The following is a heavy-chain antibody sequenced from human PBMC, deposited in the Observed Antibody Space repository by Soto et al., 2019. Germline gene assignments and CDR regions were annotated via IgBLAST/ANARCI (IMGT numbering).Heavy chain of an antibody. V-gene: IGHV3-11*01. Sequence: PGGSLRLSCAASGFTFSDYYMSWIRQAPGKGLEWVSYISSSGDIIYYADSVKGRFTTSRDNAKNSLYLQMNSLRAEDTAVYYCARVGYCSSTSCSHFDYWGQGTLVTVSS. CDR1: GFTFSDYY. D-gene: IGHD2-2*01. CDR3: ARVGYCSSTSCSHFDY. J-gene: IGHJ4*02. CDR2: ISSSGDII.